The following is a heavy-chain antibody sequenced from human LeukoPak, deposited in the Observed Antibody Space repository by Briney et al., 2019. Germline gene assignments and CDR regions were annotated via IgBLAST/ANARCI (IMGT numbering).Heavy chain of an antibody. Sequence: SETLSLTCDVSGGSIDSTNWWNWVRQPPGKGLEWIGEIHHDGRINYNPSLKSRVTISVDKSKNQFSLKLSSVTAADTAVYYCVHSSGYYSFDYWGQGTLVTVSS. CDR2: IHHDGRI. V-gene: IGHV4/OR15-8*01. CDR3: VHSSGYYSFDY. CDR1: GGSIDSTNW. J-gene: IGHJ4*02. D-gene: IGHD3-22*01.